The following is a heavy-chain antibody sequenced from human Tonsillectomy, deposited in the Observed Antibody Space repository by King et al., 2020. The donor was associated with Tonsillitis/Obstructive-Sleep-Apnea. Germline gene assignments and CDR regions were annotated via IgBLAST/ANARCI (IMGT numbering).Heavy chain of an antibody. J-gene: IGHJ5*01. CDR2: IDPSDSYT. CDR1: GYSFTSYW. V-gene: IGHV5-10-1*03. Sequence: VQLVESGAEVKKPGESLRISCKGSGYSFTSYWISWVRQMPGKGLEWMGRIDPSDSYTNYSPSFQGHVTISADKSISTAYLKWSSLKASDTAMYYCAGLDSGVAACSPNWFDSWGQGTLVTVSS. D-gene: IGHD6-19*01. CDR3: AGLDSGVAACSPNWFDS.